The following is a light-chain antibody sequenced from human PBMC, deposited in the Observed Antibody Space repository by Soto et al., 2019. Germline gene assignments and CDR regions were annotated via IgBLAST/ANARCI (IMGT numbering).Light chain of an antibody. V-gene: IGKV3-11*01. CDR3: QQRSNWLLT. CDR1: QSVSSY. J-gene: IGKJ4*01. Sequence: EIVLTQPPATLALSPGERATLSCRASQSVSSYLAWYQQKPGQAPRLLIYDASNRATGIPARFSGSGSGTDFTLTISSLEPEDFAVYYCQQRSNWLLTFRGGTKVEIK. CDR2: DAS.